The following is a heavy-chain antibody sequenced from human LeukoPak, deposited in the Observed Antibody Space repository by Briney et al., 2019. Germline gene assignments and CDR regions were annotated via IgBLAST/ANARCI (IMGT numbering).Heavy chain of an antibody. V-gene: IGHV4-34*01. CDR2: INHSGST. Sequence: SETLTLTCAVYGGSFSGYYWSWIRQPPGKGLEWIGEINHSGSTNYNPSLKSRVTISVDTSKNQFSLNLSSVTAADTAVYYCARGSYDFWSGYYTEWFDPWGQGTLVTVSS. CDR1: GGSFSGYY. J-gene: IGHJ5*02. D-gene: IGHD3-3*01. CDR3: ARGSYDFWSGYYTEWFDP.